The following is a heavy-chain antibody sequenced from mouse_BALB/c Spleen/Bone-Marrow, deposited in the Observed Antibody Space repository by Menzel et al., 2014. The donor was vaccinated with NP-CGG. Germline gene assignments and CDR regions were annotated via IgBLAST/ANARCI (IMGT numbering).Heavy chain of an antibody. CDR3: ASYYDGSSLFAY. D-gene: IGHD1-1*01. CDR1: GFNIKDTY. J-gene: IGHJ3*01. Sequence: VQLQQPGAELVKPGASVKLSCTASGFNIKDTYMHWVKQRPEQGLEWIGRIDPANGNTKYDPKFQGKATITADTSSNTAYLQLSSLTSEDTAVYYCASYYDGSSLFAYWGQGTLVTVSA. V-gene: IGHV14-3*02. CDR2: IDPANGNT.